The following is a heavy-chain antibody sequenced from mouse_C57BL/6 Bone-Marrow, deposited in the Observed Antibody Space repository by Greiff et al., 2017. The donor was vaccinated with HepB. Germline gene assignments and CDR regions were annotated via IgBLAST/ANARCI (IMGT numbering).Heavy chain of an antibody. CDR1: GFTFSDYG. Sequence: EVKLVESGGGLVKPGGSLKLSCAASGFTFSDYGMHWVRQAPEKGLEWVAYISSGSSTIYYADTVKGRFTISRDNAKNTLSLQMTSLRSEDTAMYYCARMLRFAYWGQGTLVTVSA. CDR3: ARMLRFAY. J-gene: IGHJ3*01. V-gene: IGHV5-17*01. CDR2: ISSGSSTI.